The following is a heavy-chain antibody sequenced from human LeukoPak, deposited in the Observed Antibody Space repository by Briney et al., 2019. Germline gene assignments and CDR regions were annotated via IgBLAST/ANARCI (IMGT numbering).Heavy chain of an antibody. CDR2: INPNSGGT. CDR3: ASLLIAAAGSGLFDP. V-gene: IGHV1-2*06. J-gene: IGHJ5*02. D-gene: IGHD6-13*01. Sequence: ASVKVSCKASGYTFTGYYMHWVRQAPGQGLEWMGRINPNSGGTNYAQKFQGRVTMTRNTSISTAYMELSRLRSDDTAVYYCASLLIAAAGSGLFDPWGQGTLVTVSS. CDR1: GYTFTGYY.